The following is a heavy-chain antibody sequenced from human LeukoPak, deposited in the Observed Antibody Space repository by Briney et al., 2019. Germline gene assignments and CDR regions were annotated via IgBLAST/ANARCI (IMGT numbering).Heavy chain of an antibody. V-gene: IGHV4-59*08. Sequence: SETLSLTCTVSGGSISSYYWSWIRQPPGKGLEWIGYIYYGGSTNYDPSLKSRVTISVDTSKNQFSLKLSSVTAADTAVYYCARGSVYDFWSGLDYWGQGTLVTVSS. CDR3: ARGSVYDFWSGLDY. J-gene: IGHJ4*02. CDR1: GGSISSYY. CDR2: IYYGGST. D-gene: IGHD3-3*01.